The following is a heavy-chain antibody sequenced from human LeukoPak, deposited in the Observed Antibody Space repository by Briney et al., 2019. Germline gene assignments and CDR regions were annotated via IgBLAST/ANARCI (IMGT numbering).Heavy chain of an antibody. CDR3: ARDGAPYYYDSSGSDY. Sequence: PGGSLRLSCAASGFFFSTYSMTWVPQAPGKGLEWVSYISSSSSTIYYADSVKGRFTISRDNAKNSLYLQMNSLRDEDTAVYYCARDGAPYYYDSSGSDYWGQGTLVTVSS. V-gene: IGHV3-48*02. CDR2: ISSSSSTI. D-gene: IGHD3-22*01. CDR1: GFFFSTYS. J-gene: IGHJ4*02.